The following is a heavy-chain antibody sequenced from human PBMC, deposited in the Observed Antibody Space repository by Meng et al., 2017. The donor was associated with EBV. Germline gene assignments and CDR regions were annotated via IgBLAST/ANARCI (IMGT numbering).Heavy chain of an antibody. CDR2: FLPRLGAP. J-gene: IGHJ4*02. CDR1: GGPFRYYA. CDR3: ASESGRGYTPDY. Sequence: QVQLVRSAAERKKPGSSVKVSCKTSGGPFRYYASSWVRQAPGQGLEWLGGFLPRLGAPNYAQKFHGRVKSTADESTSTHYMDLSSLRSEDTAIYYCASESGRGYTPDYWGQGTLVTVSS. D-gene: IGHD3-10*01. V-gene: IGHV1-69*01.